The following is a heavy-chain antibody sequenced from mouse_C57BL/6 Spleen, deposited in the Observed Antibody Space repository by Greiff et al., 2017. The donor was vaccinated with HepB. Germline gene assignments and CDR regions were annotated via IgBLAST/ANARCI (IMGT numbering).Heavy chain of an antibody. CDR1: GFTFSSYA. V-gene: IGHV5-4*03. CDR2: ISDGGSYT. Sequence: EVKLVESGGGLVKPGGSLKLSCAASGFTFSSYAMSWVRQTPEKRLEWVATISDGGSYTYYPDNVKGRFTISRDNAKNNLYLQMSHLKSEDTAMYYCARGDANWDLGAYWGQGTLVTVSA. J-gene: IGHJ3*01. D-gene: IGHD4-1*01. CDR3: ARGDANWDLGAY.